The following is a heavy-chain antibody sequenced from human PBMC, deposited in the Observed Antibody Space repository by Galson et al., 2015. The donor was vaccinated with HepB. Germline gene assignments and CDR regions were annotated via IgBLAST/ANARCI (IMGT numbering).Heavy chain of an antibody. J-gene: IGHJ4*02. CDR3: AVALVGATLYYFDY. Sequence: KVSCKASGGTFSSYAISWVRQAPGQGLEWMGGIIPIFGTANYAQKFQGRVTITADESTSTAYMELSSLRSEDTAVYYCAVALVGATLYYFDYWGQGTLVTVSS. V-gene: IGHV1-69*01. CDR2: IIPIFGTA. CDR1: GGTFSSYA. D-gene: IGHD1-26*01.